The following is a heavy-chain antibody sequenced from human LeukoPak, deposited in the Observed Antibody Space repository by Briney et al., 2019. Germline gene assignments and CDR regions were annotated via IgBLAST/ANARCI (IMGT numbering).Heavy chain of an antibody. CDR3: ARDYGDPPGSWFDP. D-gene: IGHD4-17*01. CDR2: IYTSGST. CDR1: GGSISSSSYY. J-gene: IGHJ5*02. V-gene: IGHV4-39*07. Sequence: PSETLSLTCTVSGGSISSSSYYWGWIRQPPGKGLEWIGRIYTSGSTNYNPSLKSRVTMSVDTSKNQFSLKLSSVTAADTAVYYCARDYGDPPGSWFDPWGQGTLVTVSS.